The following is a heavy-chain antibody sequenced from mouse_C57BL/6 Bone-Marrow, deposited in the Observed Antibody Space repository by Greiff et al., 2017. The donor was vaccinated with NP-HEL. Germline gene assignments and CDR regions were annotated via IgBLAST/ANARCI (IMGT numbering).Heavy chain of an antibody. CDR1: GFSLSTFGMG. D-gene: IGHD2-1*01. V-gene: IGHV8-8*01. CDR3: ARIDYYGNYRSWFAY. Sequence: QVTLKVSGPGILQPSQTLSLTCSFSGFSLSTFGMGVGWIRQPSGKGLERLAHIWWDDDKYYNPALKSRLTLSKDTSKNQLFLKIANVDTADTATYYCARIDYYGNYRSWFAYWGQGTLVTVSA. CDR2: IWWDDDK. J-gene: IGHJ3*01.